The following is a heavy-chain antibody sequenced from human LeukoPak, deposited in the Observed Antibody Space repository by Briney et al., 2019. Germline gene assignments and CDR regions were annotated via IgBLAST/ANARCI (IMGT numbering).Heavy chain of an antibody. Sequence: GGSLRLSCAASGFTFSSYSMNWVRQAPGKGLEWVSSISSSSSYIYYADSVKGRFTISRDNAKNSLYLQMNSLRAEDTAVYYCARASPMVRGVIINFDYWGQGTLVTVSS. CDR3: ARASPMVRGVIINFDY. J-gene: IGHJ4*02. CDR2: ISSSSSYI. D-gene: IGHD3-10*01. V-gene: IGHV3-21*01. CDR1: GFTFSSYS.